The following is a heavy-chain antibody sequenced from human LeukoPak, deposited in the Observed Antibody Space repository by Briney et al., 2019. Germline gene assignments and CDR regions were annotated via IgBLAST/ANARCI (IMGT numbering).Heavy chain of an antibody. CDR1: GGTFSSYA. Sequence: GASVKVSCKASGGTFSSYAISWVRQAPGQGLEWMGGIIPIFGTASYAQKFQGRVTITADESTSTAYMELSSLRSEDTAVYYCARAWQQLVKDAFDIWGQGTMVTVSS. CDR2: IIPIFGTA. J-gene: IGHJ3*02. CDR3: ARAWQQLVKDAFDI. D-gene: IGHD6-13*01. V-gene: IGHV1-69*13.